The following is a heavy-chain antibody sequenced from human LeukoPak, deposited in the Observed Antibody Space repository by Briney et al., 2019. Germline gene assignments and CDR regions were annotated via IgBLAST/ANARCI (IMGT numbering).Heavy chain of an antibody. Sequence: GGSLRLSCAASGFTFSDYQMSWIRQAPGKGLEWVSAISGSGGSTYYADSVKGRFTISRDNSKNTLYLQMNSLRAEDTAVYYCAISGDYYDSSGLVDYWGQGTLVTVSS. CDR1: GFTFSDYQ. J-gene: IGHJ4*02. D-gene: IGHD3-22*01. V-gene: IGHV3-23*01. CDR3: AISGDYYDSSGLVDY. CDR2: ISGSGGST.